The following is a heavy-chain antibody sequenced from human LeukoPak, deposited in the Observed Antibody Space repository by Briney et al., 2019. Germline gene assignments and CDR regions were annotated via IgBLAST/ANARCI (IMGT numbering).Heavy chain of an antibody. V-gene: IGHV1-18*01. CDR1: GYTFSSYG. CDR2: VSAYNGKA. J-gene: IGHJ6*02. Sequence: AAVKVSCKASGYTFSSYGISWVRQAPGQGLEWLGWVSAYNGKATHLKNLQGRVTMTTDTSTTTAYMELRNLSTYDTAVYYCARDDYYGMDVWGQGTPIIVSS. CDR3: ARDDYYGMDV.